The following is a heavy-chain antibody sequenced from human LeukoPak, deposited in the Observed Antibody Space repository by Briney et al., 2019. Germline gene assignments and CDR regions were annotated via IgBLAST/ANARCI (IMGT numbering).Heavy chain of an antibody. CDR2: IYSGGST. V-gene: IGHV3-66*02. J-gene: IGHJ6*02. CDR1: GFTVSSNY. Sequence: PGGSLRLSCAASGFTVSSNYMSWVRQAPGKGLEWVSVIYSGGSTYYADSVKGRFTISRDSSKNTLYLQMNSLRAEDTAVYYCARDSPDTAMDGWYYYGMDVWGQGTTVTVSS. D-gene: IGHD5-18*01. CDR3: ARDSPDTAMDGWYYYGMDV.